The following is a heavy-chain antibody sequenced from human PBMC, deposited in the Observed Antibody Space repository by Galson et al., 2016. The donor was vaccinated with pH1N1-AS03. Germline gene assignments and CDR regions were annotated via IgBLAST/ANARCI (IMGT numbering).Heavy chain of an antibody. Sequence: LVKPPQTLTLTCTFSGFSLNTSSMCVSWIRQPPGKGLEWIGYISHNGRTNFKSSLKSRVTISLDTSNNQFSLRLTSLTAADTAVYYCARLTSNWGSGDYWGQGTLVTVSS. V-gene: IGHV4-61*01. J-gene: IGHJ4*02. CDR1: GFSLNTSSMC. CDR2: ISHNGRT. CDR3: ARLTSNWGSGDY. D-gene: IGHD7-27*01.